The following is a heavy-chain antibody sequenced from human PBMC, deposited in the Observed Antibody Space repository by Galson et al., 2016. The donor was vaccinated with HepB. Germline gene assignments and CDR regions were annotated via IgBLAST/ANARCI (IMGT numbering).Heavy chain of an antibody. CDR3: TTTIGFKIRQNVH. J-gene: IGHJ4*02. CDR2: ISRGSDYR. D-gene: IGHD1-1*01. V-gene: IGHV3-21*01. CDR1: GFTFRNHG. Sequence: SLRLSCAPSGFTFRNHGMHWVRQAPGKGLEWVTSISRGSDYRFYGDSLKGRFTVSRDNAKNSLYLQTDSLRVEDTAIYYCTTTIGFKIRQNVHWGQGTLVTVSS.